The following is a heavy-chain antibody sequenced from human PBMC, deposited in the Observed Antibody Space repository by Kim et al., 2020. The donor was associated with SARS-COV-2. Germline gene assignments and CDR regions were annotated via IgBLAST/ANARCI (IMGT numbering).Heavy chain of an antibody. V-gene: IGHV3-23*01. CDR2: ISGSGGST. Sequence: GGSLRLSCAASGFTFSSYAMSWVRQAPGKGLEWVSAISGSGGSTYYADSVKGRFTISRDNSKNTLYLQMNSLRAEDTAVYYCAKALRYFDWLLMGDAFDIWGQGTMVTVSS. CDR1: GFTFSSYA. CDR3: AKALRYFDWLLMGDAFDI. D-gene: IGHD3-9*01. J-gene: IGHJ3*02.